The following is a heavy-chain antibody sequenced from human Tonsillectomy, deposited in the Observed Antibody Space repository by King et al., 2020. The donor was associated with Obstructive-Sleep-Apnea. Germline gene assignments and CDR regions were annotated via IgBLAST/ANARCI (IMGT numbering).Heavy chain of an antibody. CDR1: GLSLSTSGVG. V-gene: IGHV2-5*02. CDR2: IYWDDDK. CDR3: VPPIAAPGGAAFDV. J-gene: IGHJ3*01. D-gene: IGHD6-25*01. Sequence: TLKESGPTLVKPTQTLSLTCTFSGLSLSTSGVGVAWIRQPPGKALEWLALIYWDDDKRYSPYLESRLTISKDTSENQVVLTMTNMDPVDTATYYCVPPIAAPGGAAFDVWGQGTVVTVSS.